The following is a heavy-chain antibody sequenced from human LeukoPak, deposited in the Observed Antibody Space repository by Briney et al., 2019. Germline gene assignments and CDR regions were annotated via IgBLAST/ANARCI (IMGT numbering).Heavy chain of an antibody. CDR3: ARVVKRGGFDY. D-gene: IGHD3-16*01. J-gene: IGHJ4*02. CDR2: INHSGST. Sequence: SETLSLTCTVSGGSISTSNYYWSWIRQSPGQGLEWIGEINHSGSTNYNPSLKSRVTISVDTSKNQFSLKLSSVTAADTAVYYCARVVKRGGFDYWGQGTLVTVSS. V-gene: IGHV4-39*07. CDR1: GGSISTSNYY.